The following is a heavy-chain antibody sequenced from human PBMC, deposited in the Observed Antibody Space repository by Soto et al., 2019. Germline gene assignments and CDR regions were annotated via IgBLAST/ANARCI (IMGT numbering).Heavy chain of an antibody. D-gene: IGHD4-17*01. CDR3: ARGVKYGAYSRWFDP. Sequence: ASVKVSCXASGYTFTSYDINWVRQATGQGLEYLGWMNPNSGNTGYVQKFQGRVTMTRDTSISTAYMEPSSLRSEDTAVYFCARGVKYGAYSRWFDPWGQGTLVTVSS. CDR2: MNPNSGNT. V-gene: IGHV1-8*01. CDR1: GYTFTSYD. J-gene: IGHJ5*02.